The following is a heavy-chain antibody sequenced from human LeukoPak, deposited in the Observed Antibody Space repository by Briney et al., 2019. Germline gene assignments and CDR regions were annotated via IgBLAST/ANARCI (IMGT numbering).Heavy chain of an antibody. J-gene: IGHJ1*01. CDR3: ARGSGGSWYGAEYFQH. D-gene: IGHD6-13*01. CDR2: INHSGST. V-gene: IGHV4-34*01. CDR1: GGSFSGYH. Sequence: SETLSLTCAVYGGSFSGYHWSWIRQPPGKGVEWIGEINHSGSTNYNPSLKSRVTISVDMSKNQFSLKLSSVTAADTAVYYCARGSGGSWYGAEYFQHWGQGTLVTVSS.